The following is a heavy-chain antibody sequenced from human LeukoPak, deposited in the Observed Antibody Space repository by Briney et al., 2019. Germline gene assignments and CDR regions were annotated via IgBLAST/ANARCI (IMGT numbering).Heavy chain of an antibody. CDR3: ARGGDDYGDYDF. CDR2: MNPNSGNT. D-gene: IGHD4-17*01. J-gene: IGHJ4*02. CDR1: GYTFTSDD. Sequence: ASVKVSCKASGYTFTSDDINWVRQATGQGLERMGWMNPNSGNTGYAQKFQGRVTMTRNTSISTAYMELSSLRSEDTAVYYCARGGDDYGDYDFWGQGTLVTVSS. V-gene: IGHV1-8*01.